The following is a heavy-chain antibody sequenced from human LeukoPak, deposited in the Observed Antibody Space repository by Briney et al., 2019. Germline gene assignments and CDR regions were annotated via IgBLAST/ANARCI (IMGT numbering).Heavy chain of an antibody. V-gene: IGHV5-51*01. CDR2: IYPGDSNL. J-gene: IGHJ4*02. CDR3: VRRRGTAPGTPGDY. D-gene: IGHD6-13*01. CDR1: GYSFTNYW. Sequence: GESLKISCKGSGYSFTNYWIGWVRQMPGKGLEWMGIIYPGDSNLRYSPSFQGQVTISVDKSISTAYLQWASLKASDTAMYYCVRRRGTAPGTPGDYWAQGTQVTASS.